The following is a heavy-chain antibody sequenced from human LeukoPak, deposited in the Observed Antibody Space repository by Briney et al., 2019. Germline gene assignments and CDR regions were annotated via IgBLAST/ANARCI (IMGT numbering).Heavy chain of an antibody. V-gene: IGHV3-11*03. CDR2: IIISGGYT. J-gene: IGHJ6*02. D-gene: IGHD1/OR15-1a*01. CDR3: ARCGTPNNYHYYGMDV. Sequence: GGSLRLSCAASGFAFSDYYMSWLRQAPGKGLEWVSYIIISGGYTNYAASVKGRFTISRDNAKNSLYLQMNSLRAEDTAVYYCARCGTPNNYHYYGMDVWGQGTTVTVSS. CDR1: GFAFSDYY.